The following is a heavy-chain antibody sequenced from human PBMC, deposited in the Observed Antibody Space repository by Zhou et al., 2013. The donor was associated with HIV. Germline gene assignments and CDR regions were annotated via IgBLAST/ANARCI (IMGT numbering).Heavy chain of an antibody. Sequence: QVQLVQSGAEVKKPGSSVKVSCKASGGTFSSYAISWVRQAPGQGLEWMGGIIPIFGTANYAQKFQGRVTITTDESTSTAYMELSSLRSEDTAVYYCARDGMGGYYYGSGIIDPWGQGTLVTVSS. D-gene: IGHD3-10*01. CDR3: ARDGMGGYYYGSGIIDP. V-gene: IGHV1-69*05. J-gene: IGHJ5*02. CDR1: GGTFSSYA. CDR2: IIPIFGTA.